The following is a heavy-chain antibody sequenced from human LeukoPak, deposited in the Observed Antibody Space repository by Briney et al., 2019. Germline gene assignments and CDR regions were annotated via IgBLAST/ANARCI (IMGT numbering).Heavy chain of an antibody. CDR1: GFTFSSYA. V-gene: IGHV3-23*01. Sequence: PGGSLRLSCAASGFTFSSYAMSWVRQAPGKGLEWVSSISGSGGRTYYADSVKGRFTISRDNFKNTLYLQMNSLRAEDTAVYYCTKGPYYYDSSGYSRRRFDPWGQGTLVTVSS. CDR3: TKGPYYYDSSGYSRRRFDP. CDR2: ISGSGGRT. J-gene: IGHJ5*02. D-gene: IGHD3-22*01.